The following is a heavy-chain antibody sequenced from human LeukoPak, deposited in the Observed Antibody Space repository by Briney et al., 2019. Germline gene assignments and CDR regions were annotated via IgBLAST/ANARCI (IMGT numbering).Heavy chain of an antibody. D-gene: IGHD1-26*01. Sequence: SETLSLTCTVSGGSISSGDYYWSWIRQPPGKGLEWIGYIYYSGSTYYNPSLKSRVTISVDTSKNQFSLKLSSVTAADTAVHYCARGLIVGATPIDYWGQGTLVTVSS. J-gene: IGHJ4*02. CDR3: ARGLIVGATPIDY. CDR1: GGSISSGDYY. V-gene: IGHV4-30-4*01. CDR2: IYYSGST.